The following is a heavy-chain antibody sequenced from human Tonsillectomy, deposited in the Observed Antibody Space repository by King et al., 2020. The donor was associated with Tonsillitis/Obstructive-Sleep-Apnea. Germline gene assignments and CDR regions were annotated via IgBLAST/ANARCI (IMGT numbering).Heavy chain of an antibody. V-gene: IGHV3-30*01. CDR2: ISYDGRNK. J-gene: IGHJ4*02. CDR3: ARGYCSGGSCDFVDY. Sequence: VQLVESGGGVVQPGRSLRLSCAASGFTFSSYAMHWVRQAPGKGLEWVAVISYDGRNKYYADSVKGRFTISRDNSKNTLYLQMNSLRAEDTAVYYCARGYCSGGSCDFVDYWGQGTLVTVSS. CDR1: GFTFSSYA. D-gene: IGHD2-15*01.